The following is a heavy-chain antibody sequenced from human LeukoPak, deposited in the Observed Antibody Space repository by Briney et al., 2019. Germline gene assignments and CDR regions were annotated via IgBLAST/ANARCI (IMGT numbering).Heavy chain of an antibody. CDR1: GFTVSDNY. CDR3: ARVNQLLTIDY. Sequence: GGSLRLSCAASGFTVSDNYMSGVRQAPWKGLEWVSVIYSGGSTYYSDSVKGRFTISRDNSKNTLYLQMNSLRAEDTAVYYCARVNQLLTIDYWGQGTLVTVSS. V-gene: IGHV3-53*01. J-gene: IGHJ4*02. D-gene: IGHD4/OR15-4a*01. CDR2: IYSGGST.